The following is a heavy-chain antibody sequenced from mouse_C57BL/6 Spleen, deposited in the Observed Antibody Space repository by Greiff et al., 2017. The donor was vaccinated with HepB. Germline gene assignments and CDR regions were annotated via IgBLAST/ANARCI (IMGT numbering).Heavy chain of an antibody. CDR1: GFTFSDYG. V-gene: IGHV5-17*01. CDR3: ARGYVGY. D-gene: IGHD2-14*01. Sequence: EVKLVESGGGLVKPGGSLKLSCAASGFTFSDYGMHWVRQAPEKGLEWVAYISSGSSTIYYADTVKGRFTISRDNAKNTLFLQMTSLRSEDTAMYYCARGYVGYWGQGTTLTVSS. J-gene: IGHJ2*01. CDR2: ISSGSSTI.